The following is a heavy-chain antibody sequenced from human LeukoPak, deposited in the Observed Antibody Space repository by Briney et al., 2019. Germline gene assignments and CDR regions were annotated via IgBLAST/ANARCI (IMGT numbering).Heavy chain of an antibody. CDR3: ARALLWFGELWAGGDHDY. CDR1: GYTFTSYG. CDR2: ISAYNGNT. V-gene: IGHV1-18*01. D-gene: IGHD3-10*01. Sequence: ASVKVSCKASGYTFTSYGISWVRQAPGQGLEWMGWISAYNGNTNYAQKLQGRVTMTTDTSTSTAYMELRSLRSDDTAVYYCARALLWFGELWAGGDHDYWGQGTLVTVSS. J-gene: IGHJ4*02.